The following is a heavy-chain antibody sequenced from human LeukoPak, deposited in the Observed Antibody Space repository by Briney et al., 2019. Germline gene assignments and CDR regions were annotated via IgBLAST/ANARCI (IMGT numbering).Heavy chain of an antibody. CDR2: IKQDGSEK. V-gene: IGHV3-7*01. D-gene: IGHD1-14*01. Sequence: PGGSLRLSCAASGFTFSRYSMSWVRQAPGKGLEWVANIKQDGSEKYYVDSVKDRFTISRDNAKNSLYLQMNSLRVEDTAVYYCARNVYRTFDSWDQGTLVTVSS. J-gene: IGHJ4*02. CDR1: GFTFSRYS. CDR3: ARNVYRTFDS.